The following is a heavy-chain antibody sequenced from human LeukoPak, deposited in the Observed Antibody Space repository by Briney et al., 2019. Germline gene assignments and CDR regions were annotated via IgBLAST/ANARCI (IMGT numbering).Heavy chain of an antibody. V-gene: IGHV5-51*01. J-gene: IGHJ4*02. CDR1: GYTFTRHW. CDR3: ARLDGSGSYGYFDY. CDR2: IYPGDSDT. D-gene: IGHD3-10*01. Sequence: GESLKISCKGSGYTFTRHWIGWVRQTPGKGLERMGIIYPGDSDTRYSPSFEGQVTFSADKSSSTAYLQWSSLKASDTAMYYCARLDGSGSYGYFDYWGQGTLVTVSS.